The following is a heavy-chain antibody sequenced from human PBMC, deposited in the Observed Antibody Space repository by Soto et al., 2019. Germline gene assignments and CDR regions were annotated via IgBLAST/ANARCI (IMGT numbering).Heavy chain of an antibody. CDR3: VRDNGGTFDY. V-gene: IGHV3-11*05. CDR2: VSSRSITT. J-gene: IGHJ4*02. D-gene: IGHD2-8*01. Sequence: QVQLVESGGGSVKPGGSLRLSCAASGFTFSDYYMAWIRQAPGKGLEWVSYVSSRSITTNYADSVKGRFTISRDDARNSLYLQMNSLTAEDTVVYYCVRDNGGTFDYWGQGTLVTVSS. CDR1: GFTFSDYY.